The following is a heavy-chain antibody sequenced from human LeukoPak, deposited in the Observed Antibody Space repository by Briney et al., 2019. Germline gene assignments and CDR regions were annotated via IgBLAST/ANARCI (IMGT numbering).Heavy chain of an antibody. CDR3: ARHEGYSYGRPEY. CDR1: GYSNSSGFY. D-gene: IGHD5-18*01. J-gene: IGHJ4*02. Sequence: PSETMSLTCAVSGYSNSSGFYWGWLRHPPGKGLEWIRHTYHSESTYYIPSLKSRATISVDTATIHYSLKLSSMTAADTAVYYCARHEGYSYGRPEYWGQGTLVTVSS. CDR2: TYHSEST. V-gene: IGHV4-38-2*01.